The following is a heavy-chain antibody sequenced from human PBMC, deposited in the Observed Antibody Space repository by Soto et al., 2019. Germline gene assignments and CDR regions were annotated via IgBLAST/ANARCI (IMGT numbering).Heavy chain of an antibody. CDR1: GFTFGDFA. CDR3: ARGSTGWYDR. Sequence: EVQLVESGGGLVKPGRSLSLSCPPSGFTFGDFAMTWFRQAPGKGLEWVGFIRNTPYGGTTEYAASVKGRFTISRDDSKRIAYLQMDSLKIEDTAVYYCARGSTGWYDRWGLGTLVSVSA. V-gene: IGHV3-49*05. D-gene: IGHD6-19*01. J-gene: IGHJ3*01. CDR2: IRNTPYGGTT.